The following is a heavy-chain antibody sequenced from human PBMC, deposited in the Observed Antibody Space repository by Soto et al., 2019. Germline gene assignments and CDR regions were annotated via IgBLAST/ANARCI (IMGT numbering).Heavy chain of an antibody. CDR3: ARGYCSSTSCYANYYYGMDV. Sequence: SETLSLTCSVSGGSVSSGSYYWSWIRQPPGKGLEWIGYIYYSGSTNYNPSLKSRVTISVDTSKNQFSLKLSSVTAADTAVYYCARGYCSSTSCYANYYYGMDVWGQGTTVTVSS. V-gene: IGHV4-61*01. J-gene: IGHJ6*02. CDR2: IYYSGST. D-gene: IGHD2-2*01. CDR1: GGSVSSGSYY.